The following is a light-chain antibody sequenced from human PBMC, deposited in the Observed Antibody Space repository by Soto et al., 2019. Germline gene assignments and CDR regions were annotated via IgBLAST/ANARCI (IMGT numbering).Light chain of an antibody. V-gene: IGLV2-14*01. J-gene: IGLJ1*01. CDR3: SSYTSRFTFNYI. Sequence: QSALTQPASVSGSPGQSITISCTGTSSDVGGYNYVSWYQQYPGKAPKIIIYEVTNRPSGVSSRFSGSKSGNTASLTISGLQAEDDADYYFSSYTSRFTFNYIFGTGTKLTVL. CDR2: EVT. CDR1: SSDVGGYNY.